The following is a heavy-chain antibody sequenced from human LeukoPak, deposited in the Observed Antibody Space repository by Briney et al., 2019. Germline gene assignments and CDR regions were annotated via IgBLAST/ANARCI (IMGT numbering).Heavy chain of an antibody. Sequence: GGSLRLSCAASGFTFSSYEMNWVRQAPGKGLVWVSRINSDGSSTSYADSVKGRFTISRDNAKNTLYLQMNSLRAEDTAVYYCAREELYSSSWSSVYWGQGTLVTVSS. J-gene: IGHJ4*02. V-gene: IGHV3-74*01. D-gene: IGHD6-13*01. CDR3: AREELYSSSWSSVY. CDR1: GFTFSSYE. CDR2: INSDGSST.